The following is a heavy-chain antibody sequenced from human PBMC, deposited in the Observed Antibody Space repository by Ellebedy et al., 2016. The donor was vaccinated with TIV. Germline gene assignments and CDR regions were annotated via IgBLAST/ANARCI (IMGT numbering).Heavy chain of an antibody. J-gene: IGHJ4*02. CDR1: GFTFSSYS. CDR3: ARQSQKMATIPGYLGY. V-gene: IGHV3-21*01. D-gene: IGHD5-24*01. Sequence: PGGSLRLSCAASGFTFSSYSMNRVRQAPGKGLEWVSSISSSSSYRYYADVVKGRFTISRDNAKNSLYLQMNILRAEYTAVYYCARQSQKMATIPGYLGYWGQGTLVTVSS. CDR2: ISSSSSYR.